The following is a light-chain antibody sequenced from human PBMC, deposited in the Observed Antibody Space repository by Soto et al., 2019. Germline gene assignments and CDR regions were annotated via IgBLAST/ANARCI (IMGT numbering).Light chain of an antibody. CDR2: GAS. CDR1: ESVSTN. J-gene: IGKJ1*01. V-gene: IGKV3D-15*01. CDR3: QQYGASPWT. Sequence: EIEMTQSTATLSLAPGERVTLSCRASESVSTNLAWYQQKAGQAPRLLIYGASTRATGIPDRFSGSGSGTDFSLIIGRLEPEDFAVYICQQYGASPWTFGQGTKVDI.